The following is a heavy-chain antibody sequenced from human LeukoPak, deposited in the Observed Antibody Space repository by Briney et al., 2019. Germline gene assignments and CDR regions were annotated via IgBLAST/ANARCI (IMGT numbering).Heavy chain of an antibody. CDR2: IYYSGST. D-gene: IGHD6-13*01. V-gene: IGHV4-39*07. Sequence: SETLSLTCTVSGGSISSSSYYWGWIRQPPGKGLEWIGSIYYSGSTYYNPSLKSRVTISVDTSKNQFSLKLSSVTAADTAVYYCARGPRIAAGEWFDPWGQGTLVTVSS. CDR1: GGSISSSSYY. J-gene: IGHJ5*02. CDR3: ARGPRIAAGEWFDP.